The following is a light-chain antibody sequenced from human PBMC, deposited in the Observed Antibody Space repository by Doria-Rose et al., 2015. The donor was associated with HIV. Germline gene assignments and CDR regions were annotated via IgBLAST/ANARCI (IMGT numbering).Light chain of an antibody. V-gene: IGKV3-20*01. J-gene: IGKJ1*01. CDR2: GGS. Sequence: EIVLTQSPGTLSLSTGERATLSCRASQSFSSTYLAWYQQKPGQAPSLLIYGGSTRATGIPDRFSASGSGTDFTLTINRLEPKDFAPYYCHQYGTSWTFGQGTKVEI. CDR1: QSFSSTY. CDR3: HQYGTSWT.